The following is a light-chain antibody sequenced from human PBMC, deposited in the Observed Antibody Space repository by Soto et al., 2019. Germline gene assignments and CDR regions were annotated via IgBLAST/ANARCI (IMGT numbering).Light chain of an antibody. CDR2: EVS. CDR1: SSDVGGYNY. J-gene: IGLJ1*01. CDR3: SSYAGSNLGV. Sequence: QSALTQPPSASGSPGQSVTISCTGTSSDVGGYNYVSWYQQHPGKAPKLMIYEVSKRPSGVPDRFSGSKSGNTASLTVSGLQAEDEADYYCSSYAGSNLGVFGTGTSSPS. V-gene: IGLV2-8*01.